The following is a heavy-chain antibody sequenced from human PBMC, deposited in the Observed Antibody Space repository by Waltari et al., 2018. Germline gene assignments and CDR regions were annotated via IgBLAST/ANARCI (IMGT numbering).Heavy chain of an antibody. CDR1: GYTFTSYG. D-gene: IGHD4-17*01. V-gene: IGHV1-18*01. Sequence: QVQLVQSGAEVKKPGASVKVSCKASGYTFTSYGISWVRQAPGQGLEWMGWISAYNGNTNYAQKLQGRVTMTTDTSTSTAYMELRSLRSDDTAVYYCARDHTVTTAFYYYGMDVWGQGTTVTVSS. J-gene: IGHJ6*02. CDR2: ISAYNGNT. CDR3: ARDHTVTTAFYYYGMDV.